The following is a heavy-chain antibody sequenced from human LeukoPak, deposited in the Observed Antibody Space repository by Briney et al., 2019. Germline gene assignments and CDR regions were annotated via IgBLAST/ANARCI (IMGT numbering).Heavy chain of an antibody. CDR3: ARDLRNWFDP. J-gene: IGHJ5*01. CDR1: GGSISSHY. Sequence: PSETLSLTCTVSGGSISSHYWSWIRQPPGKGLEWIGYIYYSGSTNYNPSLKSRVTISVDTSRNQFSLKLSSVTAADTAVYYCARDLRNWFDPWGQGTTVTVSS. V-gene: IGHV4-59*11. D-gene: IGHD4-17*01. CDR2: IYYSGST.